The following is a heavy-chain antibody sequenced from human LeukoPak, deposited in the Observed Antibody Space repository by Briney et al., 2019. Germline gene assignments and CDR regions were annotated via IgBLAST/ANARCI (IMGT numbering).Heavy chain of an antibody. D-gene: IGHD4-11*01. CDR2: MNPNSGNT. Sequence: ASVKVSCKASGYTFTSYDINWVRQATGHGLEWMGWMNPNSGNTGYAQKFQGRVTMTRNTSISTAYMELSSLRSEDTAVYYCARAHMATVTLGDYWGQGTLVTVSS. CDR3: ARAHMATVTLGDY. CDR1: GYTFTSYD. J-gene: IGHJ4*02. V-gene: IGHV1-8*01.